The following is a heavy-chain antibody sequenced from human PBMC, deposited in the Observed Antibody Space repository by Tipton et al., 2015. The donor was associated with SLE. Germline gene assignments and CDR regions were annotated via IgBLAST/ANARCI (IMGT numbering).Heavy chain of an antibody. CDR3: ARETSSLLDY. D-gene: IGHD6-19*01. J-gene: IGHJ4*02. CDR1: GGSISSSSYY. Sequence: TLSLTCTVSGGSISSSSYYWGWIRQPAGKGLEWIGRIYTSGSTNYNPSLKSRVTMSVDTSKNQFSLKLSSVTAADTAVYYCARETSSLLDYWGQGTLVTVSS. V-gene: IGHV4-61*02. CDR2: IYTSGST.